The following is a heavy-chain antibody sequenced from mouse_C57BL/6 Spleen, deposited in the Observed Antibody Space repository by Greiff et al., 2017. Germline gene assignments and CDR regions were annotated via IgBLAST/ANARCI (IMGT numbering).Heavy chain of an antibody. CDR1: GFTFSDYG. Sequence: EVTLVESGGGLVKPGGSLKLSCAASGFTFSDYGMHWVRQAPEKGLEWVAYISSGSSTIYYADTVKGRFTITRDNAKNTLFLQMTSLRSEDTAMYYCARNYGYPYYFDYWGQGTTLTVSS. D-gene: IGHD2-2*01. J-gene: IGHJ2*01. V-gene: IGHV5-17*01. CDR3: ARNYGYPYYFDY. CDR2: ISSGSSTI.